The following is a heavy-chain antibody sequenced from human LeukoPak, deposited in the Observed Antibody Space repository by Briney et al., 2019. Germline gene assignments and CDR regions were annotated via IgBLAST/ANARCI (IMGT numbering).Heavy chain of an antibody. CDR3: AREDGEYDAFDI. Sequence: ASVKVSCKASGYTFTGYYMHWVRQAPGQGLEWMGSINPNSGGTNYAQKFQGRVTMTRDTSISTAYMELSRLRSDDTAVYYCAREDGEYDAFDIWGQGTVVTVSS. J-gene: IGHJ3*02. D-gene: IGHD2/OR15-2a*01. CDR1: GYTFTGYY. V-gene: IGHV1-2*02. CDR2: INPNSGGT.